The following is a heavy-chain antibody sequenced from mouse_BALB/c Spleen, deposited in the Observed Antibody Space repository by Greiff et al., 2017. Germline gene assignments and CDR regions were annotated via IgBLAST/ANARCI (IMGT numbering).Heavy chain of an antibody. V-gene: IGHV1-77*01. J-gene: IGHJ4*01. D-gene: IGHD1-1*01. Sequence: VQLQQSGPELVKPGASVKMSCKASGYTFTDYVISWVKQRTGQGLEWIGEIYPGSGSTYYNEKFKGKATLTADKSSNTAYMQLSSLTSEDSAVYCCASSDYGRYAMDYWGQGTSVTVSS. CDR2: IYPGSGST. CDR3: ASSDYGRYAMDY. CDR1: GYTFTDYV.